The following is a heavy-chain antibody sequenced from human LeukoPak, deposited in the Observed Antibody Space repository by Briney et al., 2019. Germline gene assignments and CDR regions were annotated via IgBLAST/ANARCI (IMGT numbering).Heavy chain of an antibody. J-gene: IGHJ4*02. D-gene: IGHD3-10*01. Sequence: GGSLRLSCATSGFTLDDYALHWFRQAPGKGLEWVSLITGDGGSTYYADSVKGRFTISRDNSQNSLYLQMNSLRTEDTALYYCAKDYYGSGRFFDYWGQGTLVTVSS. CDR3: AKDYYGSGRFFDY. V-gene: IGHV3-43*02. CDR2: ITGDGGST. CDR1: GFTLDDYA.